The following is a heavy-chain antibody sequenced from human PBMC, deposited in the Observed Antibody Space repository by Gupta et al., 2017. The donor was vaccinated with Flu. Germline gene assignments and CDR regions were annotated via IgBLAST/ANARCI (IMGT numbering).Heavy chain of an antibody. D-gene: IGHD3-3*01. CDR2: INPNSGGT. Sequence: QVQLVQSGAEVKKPGASVKVSCKASGYTFTGYYMHWVRQAPGQGLEWMGWINPNSGGTNYAQKFQGRVTMTRDTSISTAYMELSRLRSDDTAVYYCARSSPEWLLLNYYYYGMDVWGQGTTVTVSS. V-gene: IGHV1-2*02. CDR3: ARSSPEWLLLNYYYYGMDV. J-gene: IGHJ6*02. CDR1: GYTFTGYY.